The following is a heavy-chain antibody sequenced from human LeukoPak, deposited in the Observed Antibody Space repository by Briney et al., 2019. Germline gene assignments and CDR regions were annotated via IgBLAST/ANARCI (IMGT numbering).Heavy chain of an antibody. D-gene: IGHD3-10*01. CDR2: ISSSSSTI. Sequence: GGSLRLSCAASGFTFSSYSMNWVRQAPGKGLEWVSYISSSSSTIYYADSVKGRFTISRDNAKNSLYLQMNSLRAEDTAVYYCARRAGGGFGKNPLDYWGQGTLVTVSS. CDR1: GFTFSSYS. CDR3: ARRAGGGFGKNPLDY. J-gene: IGHJ4*02. V-gene: IGHV3-48*04.